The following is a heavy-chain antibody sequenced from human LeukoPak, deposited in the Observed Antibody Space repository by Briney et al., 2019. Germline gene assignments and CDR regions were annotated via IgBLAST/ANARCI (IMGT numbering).Heavy chain of an antibody. J-gene: IGHJ4*02. V-gene: IGHV3-7*01. Sequence: GGSLRLSCAASGFTFSSYWMSWVRQAPGKGLEWVANIKQDGSEKYYVDSVKGRFTISRDNAKNSLYLQMNSLRAEDTAVYYCARDRRGGATRSYYFDYWGQGTLVTVSS. CDR2: IKQDGSEK. D-gene: IGHD1-26*01. CDR1: GFTFSSYW. CDR3: ARDRRGGATRSYYFDY.